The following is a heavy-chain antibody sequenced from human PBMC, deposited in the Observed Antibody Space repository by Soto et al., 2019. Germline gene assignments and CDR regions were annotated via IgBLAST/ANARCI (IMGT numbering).Heavy chain of an antibody. V-gene: IGHV1-69*13. CDR3: ARRIGSNEKYSGYDYYYYYGMDV. J-gene: IGHJ6*02. Sequence: SVKVSCKASGGTFSSYAISWVRQAPGQGLEWMGGIIPIFGTANYAQKFQGRVTITADESTSTAYMELSSLRSEDTAVYYCARRIGSNEKYSGYDYYYYYGMDVWGQGTKVTVSS. D-gene: IGHD5-12*01. CDR1: GGTFSSYA. CDR2: IIPIFGTA.